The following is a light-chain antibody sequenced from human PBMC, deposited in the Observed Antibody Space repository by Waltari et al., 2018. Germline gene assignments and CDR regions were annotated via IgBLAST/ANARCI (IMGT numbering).Light chain of an antibody. CDR2: DVS. Sequence: DIQMTQSPSTLSASVGDRVTITCRASQSVSDWLAWYQQKPGKAPELLIFDVSTLKSGVPSRFSGRGSGTEFTLTISSLQPDDFATYYCQHYSHSSPWTFGLGTKVEIK. V-gene: IGKV1-5*01. CDR1: QSVSDW. J-gene: IGKJ1*01. CDR3: QHYSHSSPWT.